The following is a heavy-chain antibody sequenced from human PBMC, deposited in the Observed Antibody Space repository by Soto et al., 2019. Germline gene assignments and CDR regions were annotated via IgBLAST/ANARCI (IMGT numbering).Heavy chain of an antibody. CDR2: ISGSGGST. CDR3: AKAGGWFGELSAYYYYGMDV. V-gene: IGHV3-23*01. CDR1: GFTFSSYA. Sequence: EVQLLESGGGLVQPGGSLRLSCAASGFTFSSYAMSWVRQAPGKGLEWVSAISGSGGSTYYADSVKGRFTISRDNSKNTLYLQMNSLRAEDTAVYYCAKAGGWFGELSAYYYYGMDVWGQGTTVTVSS. D-gene: IGHD3-10*01. J-gene: IGHJ6*02.